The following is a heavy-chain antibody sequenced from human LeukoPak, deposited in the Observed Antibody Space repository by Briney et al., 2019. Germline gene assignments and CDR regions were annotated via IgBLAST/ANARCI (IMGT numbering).Heavy chain of an antibody. CDR3: ARGGGPPVHYYYGMDV. CDR2: IIPIFGTA. CDR1: GGTFSSYA. V-gene: IGHV1-69*13. J-gene: IGHJ6*02. Sequence: ASVKVSCKASGGTFSSYAISWVRQAPGQGLEWMGGIIPIFGTANYAQKFQGRVMITADESTSTAYMELSSLRSEDTAVYYCARGGGPPVHYYYGMDVWGQGTTVTVSS. D-gene: IGHD4-23*01.